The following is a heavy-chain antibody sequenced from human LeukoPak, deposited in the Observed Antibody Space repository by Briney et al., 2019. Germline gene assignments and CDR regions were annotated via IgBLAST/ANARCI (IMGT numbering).Heavy chain of an antibody. D-gene: IGHD3/OR15-3a*01. J-gene: IGHJ2*01. CDR2: IYYSGST. V-gene: IGHV4-39*01. Sequence: SETLSLTCTVSGGSISSSSYYWGWIRQPPGKGLEWIGSIYYSGSTYYNPSLKSRVTISVDTSKNQFSLKLSSVAAADTAVYYCARRVLRTDWYFDLWDRGTLVTVSS. CDR3: ARRVLRTDWYFDL. CDR1: GGSISSSSYY.